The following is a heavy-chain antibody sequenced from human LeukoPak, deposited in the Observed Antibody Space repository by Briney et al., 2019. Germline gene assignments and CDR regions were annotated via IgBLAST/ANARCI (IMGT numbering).Heavy chain of an antibody. Sequence: GGSLRLSCAASGFTFSSYWMSWVRQAPGKGLEWVANIKQDRSEKYYVDSVKGRFTISRDNAKNSLYLQMNSLRAEDTAVYYCASSYGSGSYSVLYYFDYWGQGTLITVSS. CDR2: IKQDRSEK. CDR3: ASSYGSGSYSVLYYFDY. J-gene: IGHJ4*02. CDR1: GFTFSSYW. D-gene: IGHD3-10*01. V-gene: IGHV3-7*01.